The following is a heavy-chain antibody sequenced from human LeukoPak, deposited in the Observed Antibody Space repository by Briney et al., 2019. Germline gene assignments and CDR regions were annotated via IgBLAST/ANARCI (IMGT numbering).Heavy chain of an antibody. CDR1: GFTFSSYW. Sequence: PGGSLRLSCAASGFTFSSYWMTWVRQAPGKGPEWVANIKQDGSEKYYVDSVKGRFTMSRDNAKNSLYLQMNSLRAEDTAVYYCARSGLYYDILTGYYKGGGYYFEYWGQGTLVTVSS. V-gene: IGHV3-7*05. CDR3: ARSGLYYDILTGYYKGGGYYFEY. D-gene: IGHD3-9*01. CDR2: IKQDGSEK. J-gene: IGHJ4*02.